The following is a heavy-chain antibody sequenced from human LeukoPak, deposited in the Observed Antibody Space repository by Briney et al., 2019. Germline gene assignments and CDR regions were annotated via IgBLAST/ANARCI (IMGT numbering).Heavy chain of an antibody. D-gene: IGHD2-21*01. V-gene: IGHV3-15*07. CDR3: IPPLPYSAQ. CDR1: GFTFSNAY. CDR2: IKPKTDGETT. Sequence: GGSLRLSCAASGFTFSNAYMNWVRQAPGKGLEWVGRIKPKTDGETTEYAAPVKDRFSISRDDSKSMMYLQMNSLKNEEQAVYFCIPPLPYSAQGGQGTLVTVSS. J-gene: IGHJ4*02.